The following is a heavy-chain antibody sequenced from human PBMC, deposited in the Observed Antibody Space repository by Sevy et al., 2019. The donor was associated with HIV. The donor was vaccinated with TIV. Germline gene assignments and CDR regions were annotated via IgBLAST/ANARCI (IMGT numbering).Heavy chain of an antibody. V-gene: IGHV5-51*01. CDR3: ARQSNNEEGAFDF. CDR2: IYPDDSDT. Sequence: GESLKISCKGAGISFTNYWIGWVRQMPGKGLEWMGNIYPDDSDTIYSPSFQGQVTISADKSITTAYLHWSRLMASDTAIYYCARQSNNEEGAFDFWGQGTPVTVSS. CDR1: GISFTNYW. J-gene: IGHJ3*01.